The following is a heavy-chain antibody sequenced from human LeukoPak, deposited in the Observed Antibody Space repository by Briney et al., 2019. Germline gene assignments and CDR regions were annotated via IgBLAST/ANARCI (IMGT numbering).Heavy chain of an antibody. Sequence: GGPLRLSCAASGFTFSSYGMHWVRQAPGKGLEWVAVIWYDGSNKYYADSVKGRFTISRDNSKNTLYLQMNSLRAEDTAVYYCARDFTGDSSGYYRGFDYWGQGTLVTVSS. J-gene: IGHJ4*02. D-gene: IGHD3-22*01. CDR3: ARDFTGDSSGYYRGFDY. V-gene: IGHV3-33*01. CDR2: IWYDGSNK. CDR1: GFTFSSYG.